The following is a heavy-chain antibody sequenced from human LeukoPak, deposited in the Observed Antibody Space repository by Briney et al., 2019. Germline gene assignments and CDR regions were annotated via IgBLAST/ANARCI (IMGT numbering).Heavy chain of an antibody. J-gene: IGHJ4*02. CDR3: ARGPYIGSYLTSGYFDN. Sequence: TLFPPRNSPGGSLKSGGFFLGWVPPPPGEGPGWIWYIFYSGTTYYNPSLKSRVSLSVDTSQNQFSLQLRSVTAADTAVYYCARGPYIGSYLTSGYFDNWGQGTPVTVSS. V-gene: IGHV4-31*03. CDR2: IFYSGTT. D-gene: IGHD3-10*01. CDR1: GGSLKSGGFF.